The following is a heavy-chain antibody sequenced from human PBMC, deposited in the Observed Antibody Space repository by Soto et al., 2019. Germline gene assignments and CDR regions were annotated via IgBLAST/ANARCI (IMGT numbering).Heavy chain of an antibody. CDR1: GFTFSSYE. V-gene: IGHV3-48*03. J-gene: IGHJ3*02. CDR3: ARGSGVVKDDAFDI. Sequence: EVQLVESGGGLVQPGGSLRLSCAASGFTFSSYEMNWVRQAPGKGLEWVSYITSSGSTIYDADSVKGRFTISRDNAKNSLYLQMNSLRAEDTAVYYCARGSGVVKDDAFDIWGQGTMVTVSP. D-gene: IGHD2-21*01. CDR2: ITSSGSTI.